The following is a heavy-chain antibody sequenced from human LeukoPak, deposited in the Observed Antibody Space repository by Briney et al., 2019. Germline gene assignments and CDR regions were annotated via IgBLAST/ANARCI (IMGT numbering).Heavy chain of an antibody. V-gene: IGHV4-34*01. CDR3: ARGPTISEAGYFDY. D-gene: IGHD2-15*01. Sequence: LSCAASGFTFSNFGLHWIRQSPGKGLEWIAEINHRGDTNYNPSVKSRVSISVDTSKNQFSLKVTSLTAADTAVYYCARGPTISEAGYFDYWGQGTLVTVSS. J-gene: IGHJ4*03. CDR2: INHRGDT. CDR1: GFTFSNFG.